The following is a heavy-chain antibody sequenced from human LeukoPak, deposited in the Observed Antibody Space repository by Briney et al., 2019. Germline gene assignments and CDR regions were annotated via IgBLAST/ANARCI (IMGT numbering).Heavy chain of an antibody. D-gene: IGHD3-10*01. V-gene: IGHV1-69*06. CDR1: GGTFSSYA. J-gene: IGHJ3*02. CDR3: ARPVRGSGSPNDAFDI. Sequence: ASVKVSCKASGGTFSSYAISWVRQAPGQGLEWMGGIIPIFGTANYAQKFQGRVTITADRSTNTAYMELSSLRSQDTAVYYCARPVRGSGSPNDAFDIWGQGTKVIVSS. CDR2: IIPIFGTA.